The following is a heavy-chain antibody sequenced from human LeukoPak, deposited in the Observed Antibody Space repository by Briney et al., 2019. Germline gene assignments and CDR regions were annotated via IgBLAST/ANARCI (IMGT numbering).Heavy chain of an antibody. V-gene: IGHV4-39*07. CDR2: IYYSGST. D-gene: IGHD3-10*01. CDR1: GGSISSSSYY. Sequence: SGTLSLTCTVSGGSISSSSYYWGWIRQPPGKGLEWIGSIYYSGSTNYNPSLKSRVTISVDTSKNQFSLKLSSVTAADTAVYYCASSNTYGSGSYYTYWGQGTLVTVSS. J-gene: IGHJ4*02. CDR3: ASSNTYGSGSYYTY.